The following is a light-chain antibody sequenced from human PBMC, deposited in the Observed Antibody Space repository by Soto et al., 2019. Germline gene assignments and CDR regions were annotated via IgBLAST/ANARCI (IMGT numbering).Light chain of an antibody. V-gene: IGKV1-5*03. Sequence: DIQMTQSPSTLSASVGDRVTITCRASQSISSWLAWYQQKPGKAPNLLIYKASSLESGVPSRFSGSGSGTEFTLTISSLQPDDFANYYCQQYKTYSRTFGQGTKVEIK. CDR3: QQYKTYSRT. J-gene: IGKJ1*01. CDR2: KAS. CDR1: QSISSW.